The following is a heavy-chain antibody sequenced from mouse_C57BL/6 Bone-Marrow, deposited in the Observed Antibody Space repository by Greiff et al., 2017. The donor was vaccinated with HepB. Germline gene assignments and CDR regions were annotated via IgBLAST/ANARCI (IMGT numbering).Heavy chain of an antibody. J-gene: IGHJ4*01. CDR3: ARRLRRPHYYAMVY. Sequence: EVQRVESGGGLVKPGGSLKLSCAASGFTFSDYGMHWVRQAPEKGLEWVAYISSGSSTIYYADTVKGRFTISRDNAKNTLFLQMTSLRSEDTAMYYCARRLRRPHYYAMVYWGQGTSVTVSS. D-gene: IGHD2-2*01. CDR1: GFTFSDYG. V-gene: IGHV5-17*01. CDR2: ISSGSSTI.